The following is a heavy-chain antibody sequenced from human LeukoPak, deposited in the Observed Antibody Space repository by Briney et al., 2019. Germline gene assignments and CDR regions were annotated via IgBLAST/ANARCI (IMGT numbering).Heavy chain of an antibody. CDR1: GGSFSGYY. D-gene: IGHD3-22*01. Sequence: SETLSLTCAVYGGSFSGYYWSWIRQPPGKGLEWIGEINHSGSTNYNPSLKSRVTISVDTSKNQFSLKLSSVTAADTAVYYCARVPRRGSSGYHNTWGQGTLVTVSS. J-gene: IGHJ5*02. CDR3: ARVPRRGSSGYHNT. CDR2: INHSGST. V-gene: IGHV4-34*01.